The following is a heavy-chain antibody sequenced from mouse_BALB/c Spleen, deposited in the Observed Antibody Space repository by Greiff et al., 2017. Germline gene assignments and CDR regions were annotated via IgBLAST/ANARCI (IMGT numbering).Heavy chain of an antibody. J-gene: IGHJ1*01. V-gene: IGHV3-6*02. CDR3: ARGQDYSWYFDV. CDR1: GYSITGGYF. CDR2: ISYDGSN. Sequence: DVQLQESGPGLVKPSQSLSLTCSVTGYSITGGYFWNWIRQFPGNKLEWMGYISYDGSNNYYPSLKNRTSITRDTSKNQLFLKLNSVTTEDTATYYCARGQDYSWYFDVWGAGTTVTVSS. D-gene: IGHD1-1*01.